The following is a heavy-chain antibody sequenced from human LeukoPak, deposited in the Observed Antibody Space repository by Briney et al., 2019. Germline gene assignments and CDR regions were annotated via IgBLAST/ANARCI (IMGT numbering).Heavy chain of an antibody. Sequence: WASVKVSCKASGYTFTSYDINWVGQATGQGLEWMGWMNPNSGNTGYAQKFQGRITMTKNTSISTAYMELSSLRSEDTAVYYCARECSSGVGATVDWGQGTLVTVSS. V-gene: IGHV1-8*01. CDR2: MNPNSGNT. CDR3: ARECSSGVGATVD. J-gene: IGHJ4*02. D-gene: IGHD1-26*01. CDR1: GYTFTSYD.